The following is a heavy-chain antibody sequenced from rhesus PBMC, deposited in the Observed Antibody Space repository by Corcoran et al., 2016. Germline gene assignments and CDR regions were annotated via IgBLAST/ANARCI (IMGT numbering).Heavy chain of an antibody. V-gene: IGHV4-160*01. Sequence: QVQLQESGPGLVNPSETLSLTCAVSGGSISGNYWSWIRQPTGKGLEGIGRIYGSGGSTHYNPSLKSIGISSTDTSKNQFSMKLSSVTAADTAVYYCGGHSGGSGYYTSLDVWGRGVLVTVSS. J-gene: IGHJ5-2*02. CDR1: GGSISGNY. CDR3: GGHSGGSGYYTSLDV. D-gene: IGHD3-28*01. CDR2: IYGSGGST.